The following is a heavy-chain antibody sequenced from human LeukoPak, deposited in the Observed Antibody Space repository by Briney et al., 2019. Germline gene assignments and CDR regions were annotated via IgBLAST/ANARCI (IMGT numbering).Heavy chain of an antibody. CDR1: GFTFSSYW. Sequence: GGSLRLSCAASGFTFSSYWMHWVRQAPGKGLVWVSRINSDGSSTSYADSVKGRFTISRDNAKNTLYLQMNSLRAEDTAVYYCASLSLPYYYDSSGYRSNAFDIWGQGTMVTVSS. J-gene: IGHJ3*02. CDR3: ASLSLPYYYDSSGYRSNAFDI. V-gene: IGHV3-74*01. D-gene: IGHD3-22*01. CDR2: INSDGSST.